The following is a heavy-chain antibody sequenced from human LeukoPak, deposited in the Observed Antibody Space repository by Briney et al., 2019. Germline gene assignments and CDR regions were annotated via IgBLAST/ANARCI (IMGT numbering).Heavy chain of an antibody. CDR3: AKDGRLHGPWNFDY. CDR1: GDTFSSYA. D-gene: IGHD4-11*01. V-gene: IGHV1-69*04. Sequence: ASVKVSCKASGDTFSSYAISWVRQAPGQGLEWIGRIIPILGIANYAQKFQGRVTITADKSTSTAYMELSSLRSEDTAVYYCAKDGRLHGPWNFDYWGQGTLVTVSS. CDR2: IIPILGIA. J-gene: IGHJ4*02.